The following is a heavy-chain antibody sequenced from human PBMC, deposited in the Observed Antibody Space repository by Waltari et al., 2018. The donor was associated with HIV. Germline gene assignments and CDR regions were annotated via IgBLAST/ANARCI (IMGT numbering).Heavy chain of an antibody. Sequence: QVQLVESGGGVVQPGRSLRLSCAASGFTFSSYAMHWVRQAPGKGLEWGAVISYDGSNNYYADSVKGRFTISRDNSKNTLYLQMNSLRAEDTAVYYCASWVNPVDDPRYYYGSGREDYYGMDVWGQGTTVTVSS. CDR3: ASWVNPVDDPRYYYGSGREDYYGMDV. J-gene: IGHJ6*02. D-gene: IGHD3-10*01. CDR1: GFTFSSYA. CDR2: ISYDGSNN. V-gene: IGHV3-30*04.